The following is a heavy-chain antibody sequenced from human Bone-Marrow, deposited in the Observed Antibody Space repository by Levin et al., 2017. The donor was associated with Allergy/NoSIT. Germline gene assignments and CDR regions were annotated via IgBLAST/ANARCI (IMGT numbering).Heavy chain of an antibody. CDR1: GFTFSNSW. CDR3: IRDVGTGFCTSTDCHE. V-gene: IGHV3-74*01. D-gene: IGHD2-2*03. J-gene: IGHJ4*02. CDR2: IKGDGSNV. Sequence: SGGSLRLSCATSGFTFSNSWMHWVRQGPGKGLAWVSRIKGDGSNVAYADSVRGRFTISRDYTRNTVYLQMNSLRAEDTAKYYGIRDVGTGFCTSTDCHEWGQGTLVTVTS.